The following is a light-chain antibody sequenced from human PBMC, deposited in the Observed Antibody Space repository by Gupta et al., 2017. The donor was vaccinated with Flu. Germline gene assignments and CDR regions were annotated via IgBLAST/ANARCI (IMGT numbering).Light chain of an antibody. CDR1: SSNIGAGFH. Sequence: ISGTGSSSNIGAGFHLHWYQQVPGTAPKLLIYDNTNRPSGVPDRFSGSMSGTSASLAITGLQTEDEADYYCQSFDNRLSGYVFGTGTKVTVL. J-gene: IGLJ1*01. CDR2: DNT. V-gene: IGLV1-40*01. CDR3: QSFDNRLSGYV.